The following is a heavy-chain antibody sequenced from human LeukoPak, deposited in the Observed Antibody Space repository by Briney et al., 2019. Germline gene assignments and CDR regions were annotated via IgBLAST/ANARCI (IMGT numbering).Heavy chain of an antibody. D-gene: IGHD4-11*01. V-gene: IGHV3-30-3*01. CDR1: GFTFSSYA. Sequence: PGGSLRLSCAASGFTFSSYAMHWVRQAPAKGQEWVAVISYDGSNKYYADSVKGRFTISRDNSKNTLYLQVNSLRAEDTAVYYCARDPSIRLTTSPDYWGQGTLVTVSS. CDR2: ISYDGSNK. J-gene: IGHJ4*02. CDR3: ARDPSIRLTTSPDY.